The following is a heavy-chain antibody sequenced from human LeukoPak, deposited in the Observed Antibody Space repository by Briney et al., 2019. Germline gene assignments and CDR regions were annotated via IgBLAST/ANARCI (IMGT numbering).Heavy chain of an antibody. CDR2: ISGYGGTT. CDR1: GFTFSSYA. J-gene: IGHJ4*02. CDR3: ARDRCSNTNCYIDY. Sequence: GGSLRLSCAASGFTFSSYAMSWVRQAPGKGLEWVSGISGYGGTTYHADSVEGRFTISRDNSKNTLYLQMNSLRAEDTAVYYCARDRCSNTNCYIDYWGQGTLVTVSS. D-gene: IGHD2-2*02. V-gene: IGHV3-23*01.